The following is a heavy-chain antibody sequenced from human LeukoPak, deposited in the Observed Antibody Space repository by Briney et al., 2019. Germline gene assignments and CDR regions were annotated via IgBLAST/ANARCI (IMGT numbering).Heavy chain of an antibody. CDR2: IYYSGST. CDR1: GGSISSGSYY. CDR3: ATYDYGDYAYFDY. Sequence: PSETLSLTCTVSGGSISSGSYYWGWIRQPPGKGLEWIGSIYYSGSTYYNPSLKSRVTISVDTSKNQFSLKLSSVTAADTAVYYCATYDYGDYAYFDYWGQGTLVTVSS. J-gene: IGHJ4*02. D-gene: IGHD4-17*01. V-gene: IGHV4-39*01.